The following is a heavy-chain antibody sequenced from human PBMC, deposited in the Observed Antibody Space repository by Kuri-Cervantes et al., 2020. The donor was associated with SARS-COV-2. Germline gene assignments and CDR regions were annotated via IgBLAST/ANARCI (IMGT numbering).Heavy chain of an antibody. CDR3: AREYVYDTTGYFYWYFDL. CDR2: INSGSSTI. Sequence: GGSLTLSCAASGFTFSSYSMNWVRQAPGKGLEWVSYINSGSSTIYYADSVKGRFTISRDNAKNSLYLRLNTLRAEDTAVYHCAREYVYDTTGYFYWYFDLWGRGTLVTVSS. CDR1: GFTFSSYS. J-gene: IGHJ2*01. D-gene: IGHD3-9*01. V-gene: IGHV3-48*01.